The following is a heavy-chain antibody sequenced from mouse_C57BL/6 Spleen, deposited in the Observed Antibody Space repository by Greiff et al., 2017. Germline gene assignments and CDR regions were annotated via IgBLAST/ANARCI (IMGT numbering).Heavy chain of an antibody. J-gene: IGHJ1*03. D-gene: IGHD4-1*01. Sequence: VKLMESGEGLVKPGGSLKLSCAASGFTFSSYAMSWVRQTPEKRLGWVAYISSGGDYIYYADTVKGRFTISRDNARNTLYLQMSSLKSEDTAMYYCTRDRTGRGYFDVWGTGTTVTVSS. CDR2: ISSGGDYI. CDR3: TRDRTGRGYFDV. CDR1: GFTFSSYA. V-gene: IGHV5-9-1*02.